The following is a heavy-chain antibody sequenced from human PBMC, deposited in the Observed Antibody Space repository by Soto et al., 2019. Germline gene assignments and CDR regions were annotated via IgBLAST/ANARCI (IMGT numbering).Heavy chain of an antibody. J-gene: IGHJ4*02. V-gene: IGHV3-23*01. Sequence: EVQLLESGGGLVQPGRSLRLSCAASGFTFSNYAMSWVRQAPGQGLDWVSAISDSGGTTYYADSVKGRFNISRDNSKNTLFLQINSLRAEDASVYYCAKFFVETVLNSGWPWSFHYWGQGTRVTVSS. D-gene: IGHD6-25*01. CDR3: AKFFVETVLNSGWPWSFHY. CDR1: GFTFSNYA. CDR2: ISDSGGTT.